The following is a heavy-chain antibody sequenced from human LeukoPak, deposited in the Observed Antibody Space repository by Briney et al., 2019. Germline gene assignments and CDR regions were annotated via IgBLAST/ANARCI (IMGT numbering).Heavy chain of an antibody. CDR1: GYTFTSYD. CDR3: ARGVSRIDANWFDP. V-gene: IGHV1-8*01. D-gene: IGHD3-16*01. J-gene: IGHJ5*02. CDR2: MNPNSGNT. Sequence: ASVKVSCKASGYTFTSYDINWVRQATGQGLEWMGWMNPNSGNTGYAQKFQGRVTMTRNTSISTAYMELSSLRSEDTAVYYCARGVSRIDANWFDPWGQGTLVTVSS.